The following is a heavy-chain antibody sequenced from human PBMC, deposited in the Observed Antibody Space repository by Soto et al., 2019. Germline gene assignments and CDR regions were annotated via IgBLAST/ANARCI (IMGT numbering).Heavy chain of an antibody. V-gene: IGHV3-64D*06. CDR2: ISSNGGST. Sequence: PGGSLRLSCSASGSTFSSYAMHWVRQAPGKGLEYVSAISSNGGSTYYADSVKGRFTISRDNSKNTLYLQMSSLRAEDTAVYYCVKGSYDSSGYYYNYFDYWGQGTQVTVSS. CDR3: VKGSYDSSGYYYNYFDY. D-gene: IGHD3-22*01. CDR1: GSTFSSYA. J-gene: IGHJ4*02.